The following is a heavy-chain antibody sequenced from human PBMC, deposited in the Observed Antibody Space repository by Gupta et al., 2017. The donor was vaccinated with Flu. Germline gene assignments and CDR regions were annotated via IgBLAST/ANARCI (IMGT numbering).Heavy chain of an antibody. V-gene: IGHV3-15*01. Sequence: EVQLVESGGGLVQPGGSLRLSCAVSGFTFSNAWMSWVRPAPGKGLEWVGRITSKTDGGTTDYAAPVKGRFTISRDDSKNTLYLQMNSLRTEDTAVYYCTSRPQIAMSGSVRRVEGYYYYYGMDVWGLGTTVTVSS. CDR2: ITSKTDGGTT. D-gene: IGHD6-19*01. J-gene: IGHJ6*02. CDR1: GFTFSNAW. CDR3: TSRPQIAMSGSVRRVEGYYYYYGMDV.